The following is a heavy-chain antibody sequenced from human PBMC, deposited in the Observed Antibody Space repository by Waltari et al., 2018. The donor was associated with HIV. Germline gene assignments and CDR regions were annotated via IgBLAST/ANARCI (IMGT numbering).Heavy chain of an antibody. CDR3: ARSAGHAHLWAHYGDY. V-gene: IGHV4-34*01. CDR2: ISHIGST. J-gene: IGHJ4*02. CDR1: GDSLCASP. Sequence: HVQLEPWRSGLPQPSHTMSLTCAVYGDSLCASPSPPHQSLNDISWSWFRQPPGKGLEWNGEISHIGSTNYNPSLKSPVSITIDTSKKQFSLKLRSVTAADTAIYYCARSAGHAHLWAHYGDYWGQGKLVTVSS. D-gene: IGHD3-16*01.